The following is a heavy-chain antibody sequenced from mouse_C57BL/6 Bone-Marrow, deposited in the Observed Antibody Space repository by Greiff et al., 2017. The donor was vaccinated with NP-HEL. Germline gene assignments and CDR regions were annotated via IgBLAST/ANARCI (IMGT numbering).Heavy chain of an antibody. CDR2: INPNNGGT. Sequence: EVQLQQSGPELVKPGASVKISCKASGYTFTDYYMNWVKQSHGKSLEWIGDINPNNGGTSYNQKFKGKATLTVDKSSSTAYMELRSLTSEDSAVYYCARLSHYYGRGYWYFDVWGTGTTVTVSS. J-gene: IGHJ1*03. CDR3: ARLSHYYGRGYWYFDV. V-gene: IGHV1-26*01. D-gene: IGHD1-1*01. CDR1: GYTFTDYY.